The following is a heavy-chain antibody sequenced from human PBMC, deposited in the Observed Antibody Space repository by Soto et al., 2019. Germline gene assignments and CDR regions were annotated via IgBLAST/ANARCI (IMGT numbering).Heavy chain of an antibody. D-gene: IGHD6-13*01. V-gene: IGHV4-34*01. CDR1: GGSFSGYY. J-gene: IGHJ4*02. Sequence: PSETLSLTCAVYGGSFSGYYWSWIRQPPGKGLEWIGEINHSGSTNYNPSLKSRVTISVDTSKNQFSLKLSSVTAADTAVYYCAGASIAAAGRDFDYWGQGTLVTVSS. CDR3: AGASIAAAGRDFDY. CDR2: INHSGST.